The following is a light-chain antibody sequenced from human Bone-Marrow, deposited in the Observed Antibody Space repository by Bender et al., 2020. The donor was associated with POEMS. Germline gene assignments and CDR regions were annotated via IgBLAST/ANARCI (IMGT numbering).Light chain of an antibody. V-gene: IGLV2-14*03. J-gene: IGLJ2*01. CDR3: QSFDNSLSAL. CDR2: DVN. CDR1: SSDIGGHNY. Sequence: QSALTQPASVSGSPGQSITLSCTGSSSDIGGHNYVSWYQQHPDKAPKLMIFDVNNRPSGVPDRFSGSKSGTSASLAITGLQAEDEADYYCQSFDNSLSALFGGGTKLTVL.